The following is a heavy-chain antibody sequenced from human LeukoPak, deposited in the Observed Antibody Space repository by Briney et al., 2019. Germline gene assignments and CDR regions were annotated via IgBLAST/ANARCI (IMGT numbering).Heavy chain of an antibody. Sequence: PSETLSLTCTVSGGSISSYYWSWIRQPPGKGLEWIGYIYYSGSTNYNPSLKSRVTISVDTSKNQFSLKLSSVTAADTAVYYCARVRDFWSGYYRRNLDAFDIWGQGTMVTVSS. CDR1: GGSISSYY. J-gene: IGHJ3*02. CDR2: IYYSGST. D-gene: IGHD3-3*01. CDR3: ARVRDFWSGYYRRNLDAFDI. V-gene: IGHV4-59*01.